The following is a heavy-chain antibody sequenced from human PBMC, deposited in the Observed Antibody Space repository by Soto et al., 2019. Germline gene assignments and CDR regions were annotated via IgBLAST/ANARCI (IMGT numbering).Heavy chain of an antibody. CDR3: AKPYDILTGYYANFDY. D-gene: IGHD3-9*01. V-gene: IGHV3-23*01. Sequence: EVQLLESGGGLVQPGGSLRLSCAASGFTFSSYAMSWVRQAPGKGLEWVSAISGSGGSTHYADSVKGRFTISRDNSKNTLYLQMNSLRAEDTAVYYCAKPYDILTGYYANFDYWGQGTLVTVSS. CDR2: ISGSGGST. J-gene: IGHJ4*02. CDR1: GFTFSSYA.